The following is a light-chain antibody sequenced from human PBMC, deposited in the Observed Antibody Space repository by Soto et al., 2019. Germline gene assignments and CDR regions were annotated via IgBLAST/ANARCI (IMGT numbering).Light chain of an antibody. CDR2: EVS. CDR3: SSYAGSIFVV. CDR1: SSDVGGYNY. V-gene: IGLV2-8*01. J-gene: IGLJ2*01. Sequence: QSVLTQPPSASGSLGQSVTISCTGTSSDVGGYNYVSWYQQHPGKAPKLMIYEVSKRPSGVPDRFSGSKSGNTASLTVSGLQAEDEADYYCSSYAGSIFVVFGGGTKLTVL.